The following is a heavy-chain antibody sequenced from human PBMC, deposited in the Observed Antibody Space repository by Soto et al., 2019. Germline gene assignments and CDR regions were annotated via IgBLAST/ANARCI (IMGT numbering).Heavy chain of an antibody. CDR2: INTDGSVA. Sequence: PGGSLRLSCAGSGFTFSNFWFHWVRQAPGKGLVWVARINTDGSVASHADSVKGRFTIPRDNAKSTLYLQMNSLREDDSAMYYCARQTGLGATNYWGQGTLVTVSS. CDR3: ARQTGLGATNY. D-gene: IGHD1-26*01. CDR1: GFTFSNFW. J-gene: IGHJ4*02. V-gene: IGHV3-74*01.